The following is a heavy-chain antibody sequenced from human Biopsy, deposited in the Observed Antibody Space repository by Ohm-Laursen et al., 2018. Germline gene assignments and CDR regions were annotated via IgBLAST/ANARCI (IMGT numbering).Heavy chain of an antibody. CDR2: VYHSGTT. CDR1: GGSISNGGYY. CDR3: AKNLAVSSYALDI. Sequence: TLSLTCPVSGGSISNGGYYWNWVRQHPGKGLEWVGYVYHSGTTYYNPSLKNLITISGDTSKNQFSLKLNSVTAADTAVYYCAKNLAVSSYALDIWGQGTMVTVSS. J-gene: IGHJ3*02. V-gene: IGHV4-31*01. D-gene: IGHD2/OR15-2a*01.